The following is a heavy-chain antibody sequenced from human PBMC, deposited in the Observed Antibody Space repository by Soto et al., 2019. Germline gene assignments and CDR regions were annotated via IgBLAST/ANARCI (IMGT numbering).Heavy chain of an antibody. J-gene: IGHJ6*03. V-gene: IGHV1-8*01. CDR3: ARDLCSSTSCYAYYYYYMDV. D-gene: IGHD2-2*01. CDR2: IIPNIGNT. Sequence: ASVKVSCKASGYTFTSFDINWVRQASGQGLEWMGWIIPNIGNTIYAQKFQGRVTMTADKSTNTAYMELSSLRSEDTAVYYCARDLCSSTSCYAYYYYYMDVWGKGTTVTVSS. CDR1: GYTFTSFD.